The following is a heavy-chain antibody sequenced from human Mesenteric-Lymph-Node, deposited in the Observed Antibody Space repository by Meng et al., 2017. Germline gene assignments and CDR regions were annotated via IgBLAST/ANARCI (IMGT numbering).Heavy chain of an antibody. J-gene: IGHJ4*02. CDR1: GGTFSSYA. Sequence: SVKVSCKASGGTFSSYAISWVRQAPGQGLEWMGGIIPIFGTANYAQKFQGRVTITADESTSTAYMELSSLRSEDTAMYYCARDRCPSVSCYEFDHWGQGSLVTVSS. CDR3: ARDRCPSVSCYEFDH. CDR2: IIPIFGTA. V-gene: IGHV1-69*13. D-gene: IGHD2-2*01.